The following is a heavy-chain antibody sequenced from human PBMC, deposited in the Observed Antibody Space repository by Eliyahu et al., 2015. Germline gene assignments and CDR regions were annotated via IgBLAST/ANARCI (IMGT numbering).Heavy chain of an antibody. D-gene: IGHD2-21*02. J-gene: IGHJ5*02. V-gene: IGHV4-34*02. CDR3: ARIGPKRHIVVVTAIQNWFDP. CDR2: IDHSGDT. CDR1: GGSFSGYY. Sequence: QVQLQQWGAGLLKPSETLSLTCAVYGGSFSGYYWXWVRQSPGKGLEWIGEIDHSGDTDYNPSLKSRLTISVDTSKNQFSLKLSSVTAADTAVYYCARIGPKRHIVVVTAIQNWFDPWGQGTLVTVSS.